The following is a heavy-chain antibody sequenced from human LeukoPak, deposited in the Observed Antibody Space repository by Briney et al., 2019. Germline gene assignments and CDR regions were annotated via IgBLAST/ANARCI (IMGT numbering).Heavy chain of an antibody. CDR2: IRNKANNYAT. V-gene: IGHV3-73*01. CDR3: TSGYSGNYINWFDP. D-gene: IGHD1-26*01. Sequence: PGGSLKLSCAASGFTFSGSAMHWVRQASGKGLEWVGRIRNKANNYATVYAASVKGRFTISRDDSKNTAYLQMNSLKTEDTAVYYCTSGYSGNYINWFDPWGQGTLVTVSS. CDR1: GFTFSGSA. J-gene: IGHJ5*02.